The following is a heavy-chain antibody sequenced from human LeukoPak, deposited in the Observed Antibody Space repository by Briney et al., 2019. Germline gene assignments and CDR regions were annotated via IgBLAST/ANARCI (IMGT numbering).Heavy chain of an antibody. V-gene: IGHV3-21*01. D-gene: IGHD2-15*01. CDR1: GFTFSSFS. Sequence: GGSLRLSCAASGFTFSSFSMNWVRQAPGKGLEWVSSISSSSSYIYYADSVKGRFTISRDNAKNSLYLQMSSLRAEDTAVYYCARAEVVRSGLDYWGQGTLVTVSS. J-gene: IGHJ4*02. CDR3: ARAEVVRSGLDY. CDR2: ISSSSSYI.